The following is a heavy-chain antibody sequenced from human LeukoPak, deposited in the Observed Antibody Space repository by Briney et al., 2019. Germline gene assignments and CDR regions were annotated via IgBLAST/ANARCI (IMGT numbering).Heavy chain of an antibody. CDR1: GYTFTGYY. CDR3: FLLVVAATDFDY. D-gene: IGHD2-15*01. V-gene: IGHV1-2*02. Sequence: GASVKVSCKASGYTFTGYYMHWVRQAPGQGLEWMGWINPNSGGTNYAQKFQGTVTMTRDTSISTAYMELSRLRSDDTAVYYCFLLVVAATDFDYWGQGTLVTVSS. J-gene: IGHJ4*02. CDR2: INPNSGGT.